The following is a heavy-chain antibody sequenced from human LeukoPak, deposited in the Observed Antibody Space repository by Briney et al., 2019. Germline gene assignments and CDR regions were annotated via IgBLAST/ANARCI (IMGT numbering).Heavy chain of an antibody. CDR1: GGSISSGSYY. Sequence: SETLSLTCTVSGGSISSGSYYWSWIRQPAGKGLEWIGRIYISGSTNYNPSLKRRVTISVDTSKNQFSLKLSSVTAADTAVYYCARDEDYGIFVNVDYWGQGTLVTVSS. CDR2: IYISGST. CDR3: ARDEDYGIFVNVDY. D-gene: IGHD4-17*01. J-gene: IGHJ4*02. V-gene: IGHV4-61*02.